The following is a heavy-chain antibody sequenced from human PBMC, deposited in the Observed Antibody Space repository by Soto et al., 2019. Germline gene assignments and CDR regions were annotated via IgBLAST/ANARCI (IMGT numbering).Heavy chain of an antibody. V-gene: IGHV3-11*06. J-gene: IGHJ6*02. CDR2: IGSSSSYT. CDR3: ATVVTPSYYYYGMDV. CDR1: GFTFSDYY. D-gene: IGHD2-21*02. Sequence: GSLRLSCAASGFTFSDYYMSWIRQAPGKGLEWVSYIGSSSSYTNYADSVKGRFTISRDNAKNSLYLQMNSLRAEDTAVYYCATVVTPSYYYYGMDVWGQGTTVTVSS.